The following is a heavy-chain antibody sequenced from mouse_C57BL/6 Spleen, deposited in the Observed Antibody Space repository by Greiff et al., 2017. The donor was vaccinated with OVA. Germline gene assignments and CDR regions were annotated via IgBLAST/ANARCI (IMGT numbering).Heavy chain of an antibody. Sequence: EVHLVESGGGLVKPGGSLKLSCAASGFTFSSYAMSWVRQTPEKRLEWVATISDGGSYTYYPDNVKGRFTISRDNAKNNLYLQMSHLKSEDTAMYYCAREAYGSSYAMDYWGQGTSVTVSS. CDR2: ISDGGSYT. V-gene: IGHV5-4*01. D-gene: IGHD1-1*01. J-gene: IGHJ4*01. CDR1: GFTFSSYA. CDR3: AREAYGSSYAMDY.